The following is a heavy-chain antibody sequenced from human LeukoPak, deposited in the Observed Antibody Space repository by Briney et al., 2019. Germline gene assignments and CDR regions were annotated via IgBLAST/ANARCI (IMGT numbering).Heavy chain of an antibody. CDR1: GGSFSGYY. V-gene: IGHV4-34*01. CDR2: INHSGST. Sequence: PSETLSLTCAVYGGSFSGYYWSWIRQPPGKGLGWIGEINHSGSTNYNPSLKSRVTISVDTSKNQFSLKLSSVTAADTAVYYRARRSGMLAYYFDYWGQGTLVTVSS. J-gene: IGHJ4*02. D-gene: IGHD2-8*01. CDR3: ARRSGMLAYYFDY.